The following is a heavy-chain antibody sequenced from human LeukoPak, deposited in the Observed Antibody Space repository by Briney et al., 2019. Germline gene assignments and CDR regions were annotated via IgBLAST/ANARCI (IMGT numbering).Heavy chain of an antibody. Sequence: SETLSLTCTVSGGSISSYYWSWIRQPPGKGLEWIGYIYYSGSTNYNPSLKRRVTISVDTSKNQFSLKLSSVTAADTAVYYCARHQRRFDPWGQGTLVTVSS. V-gene: IGHV4-59*08. CDR3: ARHQRRFDP. CDR1: GGSISSYY. J-gene: IGHJ5*02. CDR2: IYYSGST.